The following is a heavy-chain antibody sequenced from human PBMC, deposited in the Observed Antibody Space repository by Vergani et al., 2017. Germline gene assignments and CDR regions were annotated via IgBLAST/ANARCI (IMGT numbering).Heavy chain of an antibody. D-gene: IGHD1-14*01. J-gene: IGHJ4*02. CDR2: VEDSGYF. V-gene: IGHV4-59*01. CDR3: ARSIVSRNPPDYFDN. Sequence: VQLQESGPGLVRPSETLSLTCTVSGGSLSGYYWNWIRQTPGGGLEWIGYVEDSGYFNYNPSLKTRVSMSSDTSNNQFSLMLSSVTVADPAVYYCARSIVSRNPPDYFDNWGQGTLVTVSS. CDR1: GGSLSGYY.